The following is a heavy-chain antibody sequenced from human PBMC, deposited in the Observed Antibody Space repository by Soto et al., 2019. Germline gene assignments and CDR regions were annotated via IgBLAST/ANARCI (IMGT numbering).Heavy chain of an antibody. CDR1: GGSFSGYY. CDR2: INHSGST. CDR3: ASRYSGSPEAWGYYYGMDV. Sequence: QVQLQQWGAGLLKPSETLSLTCAVYGGSFSGYYWSWIRQPPGKGLEWIGEINHSGSTNYNPSLKRRVTISVDTSKNQFSLKLSSVTAADTAVYYCASRYSGSPEAWGYYYGMDVWGQGTTVTVSS. J-gene: IGHJ6*02. D-gene: IGHD1-26*01. V-gene: IGHV4-34*01.